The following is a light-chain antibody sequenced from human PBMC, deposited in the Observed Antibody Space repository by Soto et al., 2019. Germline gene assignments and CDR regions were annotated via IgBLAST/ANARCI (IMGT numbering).Light chain of an antibody. CDR1: QSLLHSDGNTY. V-gene: IGKV2-24*01. CDR3: MQATQYPPYT. J-gene: IGKJ2*01. Sequence: DIVMTQTPLSSPVTLGQPASISCRSSQSLLHSDGNTYLSWLQQRPGQPPRLSNRLSGVPDRFSGSGAGTDFTLKISRVEADDVGVYYCMQATQYPPYTFGQGTKLEI. CDR2: S.